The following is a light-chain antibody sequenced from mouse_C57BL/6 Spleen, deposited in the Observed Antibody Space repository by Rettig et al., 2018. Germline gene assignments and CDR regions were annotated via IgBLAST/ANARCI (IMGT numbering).Light chain of an antibody. J-gene: IGKJ2*01. CDR3: LQYDEFPYT. CDR2: RAN. CDR1: QDINSY. Sequence: LGERVTITCKASQDINSYLSWFQQKPGKSPKTLIYRANRLVDGVPSRFSGSGSGQDYSLTISSLQYEDMGIYYCLQYDEFPYTFGGGTKLAIK. V-gene: IGKV14-111*01.